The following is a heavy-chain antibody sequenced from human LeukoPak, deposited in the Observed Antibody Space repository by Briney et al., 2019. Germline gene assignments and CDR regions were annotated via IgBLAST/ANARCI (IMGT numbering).Heavy chain of an antibody. V-gene: IGHV3-30*02. D-gene: IGHD3-3*01. CDR3: AKDQYFWSGYYSYFDY. Sequence: PGGSLRLSCAASGFTFSSYGMHWVRQAPGKGLEWVAFIRCDGSNKYYADSVKGRFTISRDNSKNTLYLQMNSLGAEDTAVYYCAKDQYFWSGYYSYFDYWGQGTLVTVSS. CDR1: GFTFSSYG. CDR2: IRCDGSNK. J-gene: IGHJ4*02.